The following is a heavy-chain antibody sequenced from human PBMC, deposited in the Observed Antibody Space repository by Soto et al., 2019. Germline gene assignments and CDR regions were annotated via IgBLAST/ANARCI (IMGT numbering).Heavy chain of an antibody. CDR2: ILPDDSDT. V-gene: IGHV5-51*01. CDR3: ARHEGPEMAAIPGVY. J-gene: IGHJ4*02. D-gene: IGHD2-21*02. Sequence: EVQLVQSGAEVKKPGESLKISCKGSGYRFTSYWIGWVRQMPGKGLEWMGIILPDDSDTKYSPSFQGHVTISADKSINTAYLQWSSLKATDTGIYYCARHEGPEMAAIPGVYWGQGILVTVSS. CDR1: GYRFTSYW.